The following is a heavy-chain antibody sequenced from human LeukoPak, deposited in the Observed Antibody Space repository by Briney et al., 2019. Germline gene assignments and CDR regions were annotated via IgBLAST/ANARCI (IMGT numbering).Heavy chain of an antibody. Sequence: GESLKISCKGSGYRFISYWIGWVRQMLGKGLEWMGIIYPGDSDTRYSPSFQGQVTISADKSISTAYLQWSSLKASDTAMYYCARRHCSSTSCLKGTWFDPWGQGTLVTVSS. CDR1: GYRFISYW. V-gene: IGHV5-51*01. J-gene: IGHJ5*02. CDR3: ARRHCSSTSCLKGTWFDP. D-gene: IGHD2-2*01. CDR2: IYPGDSDT.